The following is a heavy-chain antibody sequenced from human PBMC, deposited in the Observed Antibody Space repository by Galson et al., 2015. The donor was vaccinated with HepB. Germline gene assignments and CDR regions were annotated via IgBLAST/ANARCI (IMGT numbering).Heavy chain of an antibody. D-gene: IGHD3-22*01. CDR2: ISYDGNEK. CDR3: ARVRTRKVVMRTTLDY. CDR1: GFTFSSYG. Sequence: SLRLSCAASGFTFSSYGMHWVRQAPGKGLEWLAIISYDGNEKYYADSVKGRFTISRDNSKNTLYLQMNSLRAEDTAVYYCARVRTRKVVMRTTLDYWGQGTLVTVSS. V-gene: IGHV3-30*03. J-gene: IGHJ4*02.